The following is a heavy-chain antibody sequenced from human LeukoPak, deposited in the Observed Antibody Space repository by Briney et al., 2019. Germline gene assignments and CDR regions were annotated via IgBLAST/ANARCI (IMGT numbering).Heavy chain of an antibody. V-gene: IGHV4-39*07. CDR1: GGSFSRYY. J-gene: IGHJ5*02. CDR3: ASTTAYYDILSGYSSSWFDP. D-gene: IGHD3-9*01. Sequence: QSSETLSLTCAVYGGSFSRYYWVWIRQPPGKGLEWIGSIYYSGSTYYNPSLKSRVTISVDTSKNQFSLKLSSVAAADTAVYYCASTTAYYDILSGYSSSWFDPWGQGTLVTVSS. CDR2: IYYSGST.